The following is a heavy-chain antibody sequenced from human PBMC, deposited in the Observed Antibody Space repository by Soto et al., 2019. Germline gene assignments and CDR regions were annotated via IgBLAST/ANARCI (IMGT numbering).Heavy chain of an antibody. V-gene: IGHV1-3*01. J-gene: IGHJ3*02. CDR2: INAGSGNT. CDR3: ARDTETLGPRANDALDI. Sequence: ASVKLSCKATGYTFSAYTMNWVRQAPGQSLEWMGRINAGSGNTKYSQNFQGRVSITRDTSASTVYMELTGLTSEDTAVYYCARDTETLGPRANDALDIWGQGTVVTVSS. CDR1: GYTFSAYT. D-gene: IGHD3-3*02.